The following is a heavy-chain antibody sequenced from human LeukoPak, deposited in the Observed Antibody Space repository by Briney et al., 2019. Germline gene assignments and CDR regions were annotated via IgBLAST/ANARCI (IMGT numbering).Heavy chain of an antibody. CDR3: ARGSDYDILTGYYNPRHGMDV. CDR1: GFTVSSNY. D-gene: IGHD3-9*01. V-gene: IGHV3-53*01. Sequence: GGSLRLSCAASGFTVSSNYMSWVRQAPGKGLEWVSVIYSGGSTYYADSVKGRFTISRDNSKNTLYLQMNSLRAEDTAVYYCARGSDYDILTGYYNPRHGMDVWGQGTTVTVSS. J-gene: IGHJ6*02. CDR2: IYSGGST.